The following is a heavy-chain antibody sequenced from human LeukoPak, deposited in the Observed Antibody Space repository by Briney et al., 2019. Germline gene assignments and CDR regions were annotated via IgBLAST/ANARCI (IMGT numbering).Heavy chain of an antibody. CDR3: ARDGDSSSWFDY. CDR2: INSNSGGT. D-gene: IGHD6-13*01. V-gene: IGHV1-2*02. Sequence: ASVKVSCKASGSTFTSYYMHWLRQSPGQRLEWMGWINSNSGGTNYAQKFQGRVTMTRDTSISTAYMELSRLRSDDTAVYYCARDGDSSSWFDYWGQGTLVTVSS. CDR1: GSTFTSYY. J-gene: IGHJ4*02.